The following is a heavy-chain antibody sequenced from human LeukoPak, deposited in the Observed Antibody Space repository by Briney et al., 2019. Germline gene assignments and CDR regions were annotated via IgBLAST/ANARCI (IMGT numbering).Heavy chain of an antibody. J-gene: IGHJ4*02. CDR3: TREYSSSPDY. V-gene: IGHV4-39*02. CDR2: IYYSGST. D-gene: IGHD6-13*01. Sequence: PSETLSLTCSVSGGSISSSSYHWGWIRQPPGKGLEWIGSIYYSGSTYYNLSLRGRVSISVDTSKNQFSLKLSSVTAADTAVYYCTREYSSSPDYWGQGTLATVSS. CDR1: GGSISSSSYH.